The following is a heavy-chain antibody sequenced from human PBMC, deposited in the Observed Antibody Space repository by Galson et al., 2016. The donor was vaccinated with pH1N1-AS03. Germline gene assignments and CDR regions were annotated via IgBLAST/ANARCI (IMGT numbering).Heavy chain of an antibody. D-gene: IGHD3-16*02. Sequence: TLSLTCAVSGGSMTSPDWWTWVRQPSGKGLEWIGEVHYSGTTSYNPSLNSRVTMSIDKSNNQFSPNLGSVTAADTAVYFCASAGYHTPGYHYWGQGALVTVSS. CDR2: VHYSGTT. V-gene: IGHV4-4*01. J-gene: IGHJ4*02. CDR3: ASAGYHTPGYHY. CDR1: GGSMTSPDW.